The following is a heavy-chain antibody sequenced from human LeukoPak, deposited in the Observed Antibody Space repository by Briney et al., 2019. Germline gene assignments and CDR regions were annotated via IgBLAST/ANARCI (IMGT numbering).Heavy chain of an antibody. CDR2: MNPNSGNT. V-gene: IGHV1-8*01. D-gene: IGHD2-2*02. Sequence: ASVKVSCKASGYTFTSHDINWVRQATGQGLEWMGWMNPNSGNTGYAQKFQGRVTMTRNTSISTAYMELSSLRSEDTAVYYCARGSHVDTSMDVWGQGTTVTVSS. CDR3: ARGSHVDTSMDV. CDR1: GYTFTSHD. J-gene: IGHJ6*02.